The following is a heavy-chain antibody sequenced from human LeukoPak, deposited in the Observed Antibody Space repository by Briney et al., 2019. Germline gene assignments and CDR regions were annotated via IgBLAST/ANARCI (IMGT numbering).Heavy chain of an antibody. Sequence: GGSLRLSCAASGFTFSRFWMSWVRQAPGKGLEWVANIKQDGRETYYVDSVKGRFTISRDNAKNSLYLQMNSLRAEDSAVYYCARDVQVATIYPLDYWGQGTLVTVSS. CDR2: IKQDGRET. CDR3: ARDVQVATIYPLDY. J-gene: IGHJ4*02. CDR1: GFTFSRFW. D-gene: IGHD5-12*01. V-gene: IGHV3-7*01.